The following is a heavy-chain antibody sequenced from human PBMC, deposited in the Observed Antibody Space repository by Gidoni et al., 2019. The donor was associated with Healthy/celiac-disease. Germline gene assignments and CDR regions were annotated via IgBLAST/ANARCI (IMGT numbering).Heavy chain of an antibody. CDR3: ARVSRSGGSCVDY. CDR2: IYYSGST. V-gene: IGHV4-31*03. J-gene: IGHJ4*02. Sequence: KLQESGPGLVKPAQTMSLTCTVTGGSISSGGYYWSWIRQHPGKGLEWIGYIYYSGSTYYNPSLKSRVTISVDTSKNQFSLKLSSVTAADTAVYYCARVSRSGGSCVDYWGQGTLVTVSS. D-gene: IGHD2-15*01. CDR1: GGSISSGGYY.